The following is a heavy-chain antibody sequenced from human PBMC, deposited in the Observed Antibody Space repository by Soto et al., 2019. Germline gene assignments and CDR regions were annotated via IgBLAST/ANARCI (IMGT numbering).Heavy chain of an antibody. CDR3: ARVAAVVVPAARYYYYGMDV. CDR1: GGSISSSNW. J-gene: IGHJ6*02. D-gene: IGHD2-2*01. Sequence: SEALSLTCAVSGGSISSSNWWSWVRQPPGKGLEWIGEIYHSGSTNYNPSLKSRDTISVDRSKNQFSLKLSSVTAADTAVYYCARVAAVVVPAARYYYYGMDVWGQGTPVTVSS. V-gene: IGHV4-4*02. CDR2: IYHSGST.